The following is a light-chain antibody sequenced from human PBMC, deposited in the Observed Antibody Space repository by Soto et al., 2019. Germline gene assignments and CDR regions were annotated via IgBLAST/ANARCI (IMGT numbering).Light chain of an antibody. J-gene: IGKJ2*01. Sequence: DIQMTQSPSTLSASVGDRVTITFRASQSITDWLAWYRQKTGKAPKVLSSAASTLEAGVPSRFSGSGSGTEFTLTISSLQPDDFATYYCQQYKSHSAFGQGTKLEIK. CDR2: AAS. CDR1: QSITDW. V-gene: IGKV1-5*01. CDR3: QQYKSHSA.